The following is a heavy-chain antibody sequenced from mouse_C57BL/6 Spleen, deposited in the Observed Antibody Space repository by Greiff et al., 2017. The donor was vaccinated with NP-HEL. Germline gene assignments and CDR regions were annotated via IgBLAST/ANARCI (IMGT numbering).Heavy chain of an antibody. D-gene: IGHD2-2*01. V-gene: IGHV14-1*01. J-gene: IGHJ3*01. CDR1: GFTIKDYY. CDR2: IDPEDGDT. Sequence: VQLQQSGAELVRPGASVKLSCTASGFTIKDYYMHWVKQRPEQGLEWIGRIDPEDGDTEYAPKFQGKATMTADTSSNTAYLQLSSLTSEDTAVYYSTTIYGYGEAWFADWGQGTLVTVSA. CDR3: TTIYGYGEAWFAD.